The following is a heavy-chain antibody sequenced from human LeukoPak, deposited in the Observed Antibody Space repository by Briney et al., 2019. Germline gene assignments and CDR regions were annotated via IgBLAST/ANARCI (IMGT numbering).Heavy chain of an antibody. CDR3: ARALRGYGYGYDY. J-gene: IGHJ4*02. Sequence: ASVKVSCKASGGTFSSYAISWVRQAPGQGLEWMGRIIPILGIANYAQKFQGRVTITADKSTSTAYMELSSLRSEDTAVYYCARALRGYGYGYDYWGQGTLVTVSS. CDR2: IIPILGIA. D-gene: IGHD5-18*01. V-gene: IGHV1-69*04. CDR1: GGTFSSYA.